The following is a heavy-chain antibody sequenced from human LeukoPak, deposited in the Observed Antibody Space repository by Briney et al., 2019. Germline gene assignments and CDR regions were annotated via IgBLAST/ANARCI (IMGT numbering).Heavy chain of an antibody. CDR3: ARNPGIAARRGNYYYMDS. D-gene: IGHD6-6*01. J-gene: IGHJ6*03. CDR2: ISGGGTTI. V-gene: IGHV3-48*03. Sequence: GGSLRLSCAASGFTFSSYEMNWVRQAPGKGLEWISYISGGGTTIYYADSVKGRFTISRDNAKNSLYLQMNSLRAEDTAVYYCARNPGIAARRGNYYYMDSWGKGTTVTVSS. CDR1: GFTFSSYE.